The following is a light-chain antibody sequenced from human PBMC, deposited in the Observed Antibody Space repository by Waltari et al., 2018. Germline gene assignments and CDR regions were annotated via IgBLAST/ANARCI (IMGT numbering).Light chain of an antibody. V-gene: IGKV3-11*01. CDR2: DTS. J-gene: IGKJ1*01. Sequence: EIVLIQSPGTLSLSQGERATLSCRASQSVSNMLAWYQQKPGQAPRLLIYDTSNRATGIPARFSGSGSGTDFTLTISSLEPEDFAVYYCQQRSNWPPTFGQGTKVEI. CDR3: QQRSNWPPT. CDR1: QSVSNM.